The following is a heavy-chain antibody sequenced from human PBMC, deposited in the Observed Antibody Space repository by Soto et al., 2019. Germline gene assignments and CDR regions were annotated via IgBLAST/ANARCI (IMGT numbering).Heavy chain of an antibody. CDR1: GASISSGDYY. D-gene: IGHD3-22*01. CDR2: IYYSGST. J-gene: IGHJ4*02. V-gene: IGHV4-30-4*01. Sequence: QVQLQESGPGLVKPSQTLSLTCTVSGASISSGDYYWTWIRQPPGKGLEWIGSIYYSGSTYYNPSRKSRVTISVDTSNNKFSLNLSSVTAADKAVYYCARASYDSSTYYLDYWGQGTLVPVSS. CDR3: ARASYDSSTYYLDY.